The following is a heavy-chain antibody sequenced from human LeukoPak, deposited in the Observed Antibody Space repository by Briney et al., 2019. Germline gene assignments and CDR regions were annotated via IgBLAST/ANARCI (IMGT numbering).Heavy chain of an antibody. D-gene: IGHD3-22*01. V-gene: IGHV3-30*02. J-gene: IGHJ4*02. Sequence: PGGSLRLSCAASGFTFSSYAMTWVRQAPGKGLEWVAFIRYDGSNKYYADSVKGRFTISRDNSKNTLYLQMNSLRAEDTAVYYCASYDSSGYYGDGDYWGQGTLVTVSS. CDR1: GFTFSSYA. CDR3: ASYDSSGYYGDGDY. CDR2: IRYDGSNK.